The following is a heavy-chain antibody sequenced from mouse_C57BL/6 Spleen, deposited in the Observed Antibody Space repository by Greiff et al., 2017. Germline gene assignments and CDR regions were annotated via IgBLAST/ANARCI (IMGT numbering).Heavy chain of an antibody. CDR3: ARPLYFCDSRGAMGY. D-gene: IGHD1-1*01. J-gene: IGHJ4*01. CDR2: IYPGSGST. V-gene: IGHV1-55*01. CDR1: GYNFTSYW. Sequence: VQLQQPGAELVKPGASVKMSCKASGYNFTSYWITWVKQRPGQGLEWIGDIYPGSGSTNYNEKFKSKATLTVDTSSSTAYMQLSSLTSEDSAVYFCARPLYFCDSRGAMGYWGQGTSVTV.